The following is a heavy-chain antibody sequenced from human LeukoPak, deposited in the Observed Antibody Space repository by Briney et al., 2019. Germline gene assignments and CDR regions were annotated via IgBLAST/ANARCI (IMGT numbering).Heavy chain of an antibody. CDR2: ISSSSSTI. V-gene: IGHV3-48*01. CDR3: AKDQGSSYFDY. Sequence: GGSLRLSCAASGFTFSSYEMNWVRQAPGKGLEWVSYISSSSSTIYYADSVKGRFTISRDNSKNTLYLQMNSLRAEDTAVYYCAKDQGSSYFDYWGQGTLVTVSS. CDR1: GFTFSSYE. D-gene: IGHD1-26*01. J-gene: IGHJ4*02.